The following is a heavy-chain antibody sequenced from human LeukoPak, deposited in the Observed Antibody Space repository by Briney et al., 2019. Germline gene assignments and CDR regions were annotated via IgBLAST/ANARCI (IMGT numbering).Heavy chain of an antibody. CDR1: GFTFSSYA. V-gene: IGHV3-64*01. Sequence: GGSLRLSCAASGFTFSSYAMHWVRQAPGKGLEYVSAISSNGGNTYYANSVKGRFTISRDNSKNTLYLQMGSLRAEDMAVYYCARSYPRYCGGDCYTDYWGQGTLVTVSS. D-gene: IGHD2-21*02. CDR2: ISSNGGNT. CDR3: ARSYPRYCGGDCYTDY. J-gene: IGHJ4*02.